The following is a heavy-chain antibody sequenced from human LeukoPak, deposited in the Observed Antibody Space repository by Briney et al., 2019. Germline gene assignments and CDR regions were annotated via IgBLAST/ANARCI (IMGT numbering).Heavy chain of an antibody. CDR1: GFTFSSNS. J-gene: IGHJ4*02. Sequence: PGGSLRLSCAASGFTFSSNSMNWVRQAPGKGLEWVSSISSSSSYIYFADSVKGRFTISRDNAKNSLYLQMNSLKAEDTAVYYCATYGSGSKYRRAFDYWGQGTLVTVSS. CDR3: ATYGSGSKYRRAFDY. CDR2: ISSSSSYI. D-gene: IGHD3-10*01. V-gene: IGHV3-21*04.